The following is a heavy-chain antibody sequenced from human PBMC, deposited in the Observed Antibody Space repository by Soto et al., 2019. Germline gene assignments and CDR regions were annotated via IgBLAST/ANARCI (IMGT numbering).Heavy chain of an antibody. D-gene: IGHD6-6*01. CDR3: ARPPEYSSSSYYYGMDV. J-gene: IGHJ6*02. Sequence: QVQLVQSGAEVKKPGSSVKVSCKASGGTFSSYAISWVRQAPGQGLAWMGGIIPIFGTANYAQKFQGRVTITADESTSTAYMELSSLRSEDTAVYYCARPPEYSSSSYYYGMDVWGQGTTVTVSS. CDR1: GGTFSSYA. V-gene: IGHV1-69*01. CDR2: IIPIFGTA.